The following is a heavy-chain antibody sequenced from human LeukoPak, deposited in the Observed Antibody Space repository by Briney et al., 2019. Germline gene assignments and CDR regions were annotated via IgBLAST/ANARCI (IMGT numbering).Heavy chain of an antibody. Sequence: SETLSLTCTVSGGSISSYYWSWIRQPPGRGLEWIGYMYYSGGTNYNPSLKSRVTISVDTSKNQFSLKLSSVTAADTAVYYCARDLLGRGDYFDYWGQGTLVTVSS. V-gene: IGHV4-59*01. CDR2: MYYSGGT. J-gene: IGHJ4*02. CDR3: ARDLLGRGDYFDY. D-gene: IGHD7-27*01. CDR1: GGSISSYY.